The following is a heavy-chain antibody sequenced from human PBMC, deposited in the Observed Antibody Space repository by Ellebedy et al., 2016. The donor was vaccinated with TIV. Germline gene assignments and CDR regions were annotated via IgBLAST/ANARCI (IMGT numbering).Heavy chain of an antibody. Sequence: ASVKVSCXASGYTFTNYDINWVRQATGQGLEWMGWMNPNSGNTGYAQKFQGRVTMTRNTSISTAYMELSSLRSEDTAVFYCARGDRWDPFDFWGQGTLVTVSS. V-gene: IGHV1-8*01. CDR2: MNPNSGNT. D-gene: IGHD1-26*01. CDR1: GYTFTNYD. CDR3: ARGDRWDPFDF. J-gene: IGHJ4*02.